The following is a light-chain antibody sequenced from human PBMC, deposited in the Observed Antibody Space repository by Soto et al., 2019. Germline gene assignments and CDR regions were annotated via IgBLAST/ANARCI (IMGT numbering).Light chain of an antibody. CDR1: QSVSSN. V-gene: IGKV3-15*01. Sequence: EIVMTQSPATLSVSPGERATLSCRASQSVSSNLAWYQQKPGQAPSLLIYGAFTRATGIPARFSGSGSGTEFTLTISSLQSEDFAVYYCQHYNNWPFTFGQGTKVDI. J-gene: IGKJ2*01. CDR3: QHYNNWPFT. CDR2: GAF.